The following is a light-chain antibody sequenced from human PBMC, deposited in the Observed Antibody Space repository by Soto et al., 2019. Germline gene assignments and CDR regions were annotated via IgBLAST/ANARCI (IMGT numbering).Light chain of an antibody. CDR1: QSISSW. J-gene: IGKJ1*01. CDR3: QQYDGYSRT. Sequence: DIQMTQSPSTLSASVVDRVTITCLASQSISSWLAWYQQRPGKAPKLLIYDASNLERGVPSRFSGSGSGTEFTLTISSLQPDDFATYYCQQYDGYSRTFGQGTKVDIK. CDR2: DAS. V-gene: IGKV1-5*01.